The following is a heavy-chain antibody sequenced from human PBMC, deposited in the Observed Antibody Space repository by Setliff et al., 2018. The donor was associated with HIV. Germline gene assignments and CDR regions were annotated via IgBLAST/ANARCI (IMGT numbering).Heavy chain of an antibody. Sequence: PGESLKISCKTSGSSFSTYWVGWVRQMPGKGLEWLGILYFGDSDPKYNPSFECQVTISADKSINTAFLQWRSLKTSDTAIYSCARGRGGYFGGGRYYNLPYFDSWGQGTLVTV. CDR1: GSSFSTYW. D-gene: IGHD2-15*01. CDR2: LYFGDSDP. V-gene: IGHV5-51*01. J-gene: IGHJ4*02. CDR3: ARGRGGYFGGGRYYNLPYFDS.